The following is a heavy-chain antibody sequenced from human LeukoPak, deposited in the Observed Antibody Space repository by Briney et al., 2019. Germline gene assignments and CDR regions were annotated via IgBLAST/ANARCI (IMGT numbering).Heavy chain of an antibody. CDR3: ARGPSSSSWYKVFDY. D-gene: IGHD6-13*01. CDR1: GGSFSGYY. V-gene: IGHV4-34*01. CDR2: INHSGST. Sequence: SETLSLTCAVYGGSFSGYYWSWIRQPPGKGLEWIGEINHSGSTNYNPSLKSRVTISVDTSKNQFSLKLSSVTAADTAVYHCARGPSSSSWYKVFDYWGQGTLVTVSS. J-gene: IGHJ4*02.